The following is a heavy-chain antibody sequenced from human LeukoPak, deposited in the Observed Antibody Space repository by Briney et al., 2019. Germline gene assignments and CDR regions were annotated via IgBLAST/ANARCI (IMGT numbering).Heavy chain of an antibody. CDR3: ARLRFQSGNTYYFDY. V-gene: IGHV5-51*01. J-gene: IGHJ4*02. CDR1: GYSFATYW. CDR2: IYPDDSTT. D-gene: IGHD1-26*01. Sequence: GGSLRLSCKCSGYSFATYWIGWVRQMPGKGLEWMGVIYPDDSTTAYSPSFQGQVTISVDKSITTAYLQWSSLKASDTAMYYCARLRFQSGNTYYFDYWGQGSLVTVSS.